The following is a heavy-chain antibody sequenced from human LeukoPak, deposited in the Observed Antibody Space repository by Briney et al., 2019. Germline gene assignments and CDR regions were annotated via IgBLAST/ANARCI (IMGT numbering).Heavy chain of an antibody. CDR3: ATYGDYVAFDI. CDR2: IYNSGST. Sequence: PSETLSLTCTVSGGSISSYYWSWIRQPPGKGLEWIGYIYNSGSTNYNPSLKSRVTISVDTSKNQFSLKLSSVTAADTAVYYCATYGDYVAFDIWGQGTMVTVSS. D-gene: IGHD4-17*01. CDR1: GGSISSYY. J-gene: IGHJ3*02. V-gene: IGHV4-59*08.